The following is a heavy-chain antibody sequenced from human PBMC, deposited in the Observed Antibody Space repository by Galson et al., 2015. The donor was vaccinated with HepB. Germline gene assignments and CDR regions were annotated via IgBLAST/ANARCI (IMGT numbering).Heavy chain of an antibody. V-gene: IGHV3-9*01. CDR3: AKDIYAGIAAAGSGLDV. CDR2: INWNSGSI. J-gene: IGHJ6*02. D-gene: IGHD6-13*01. CDR1: GFTFDDYA. Sequence: LRLSCAASGFTFDDYAMHWVRQAPGKGLEWVSGINWNSGSIGYADSVKGRFTISRDNAKNSLYLQMNSLRAEDTALYYCAKDIYAGIAAAGSGLDVWGQGTTVTVSS.